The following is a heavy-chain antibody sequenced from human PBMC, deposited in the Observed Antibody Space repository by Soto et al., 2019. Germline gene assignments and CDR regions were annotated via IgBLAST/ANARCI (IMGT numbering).Heavy chain of an antibody. V-gene: IGHV4-30-2*01. Sequence: QLQLQESGSGLVRPSQTLSLTCAVSGGSISSGGYSWNWIRQPPGKGLEWIGYIYHSGSTLYNPSLKSRATRSVDKSKHQSSLQLTSVTAADTAVYYCARDQLEGNWFDPWGQGTLVTVSS. CDR3: ARDQLEGNWFDP. CDR2: IYHSGST. J-gene: IGHJ5*02. CDR1: GGSISSGGYS. D-gene: IGHD1-1*01.